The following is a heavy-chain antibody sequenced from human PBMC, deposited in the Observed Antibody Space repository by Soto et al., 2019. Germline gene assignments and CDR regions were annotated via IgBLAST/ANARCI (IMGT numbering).Heavy chain of an antibody. CDR1: GFKFSNYA. CDR3: AKARRAGGNSAIYFDF. V-gene: IGHV3-23*01. CDR2: ISATGGGT. D-gene: IGHD3-16*01. J-gene: IGHJ4*02. Sequence: GGSLRLSCAASGFKFSNYAMSWVRQAPGKGLEWVSLISATGGGTYYADSVKGRFTISRDNSHNTLYLQVHSLTAEDTAVYYCAKARRAGGNSAIYFDFWGQGAQVTVSS.